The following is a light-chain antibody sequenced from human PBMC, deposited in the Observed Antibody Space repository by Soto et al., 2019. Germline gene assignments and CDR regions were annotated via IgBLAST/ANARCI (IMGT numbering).Light chain of an antibody. CDR1: SSDIGGYNY. CDR2: EVN. V-gene: IGLV2-14*01. CDR3: SSYTSSSTLEVV. J-gene: IGLJ2*01. Sequence: QSVLTQPASVSGSPGQSITISCTGTSSDIGGYNYVSWYQQHPGKAPKLMIYEVNKRPSGVSNRFSGSKSANTASLTISGLQAEDEAHYYCSSYTSSSTLEVVFGGGTKLTVL.